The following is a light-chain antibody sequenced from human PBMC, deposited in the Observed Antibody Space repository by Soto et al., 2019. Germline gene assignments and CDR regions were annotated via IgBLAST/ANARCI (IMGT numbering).Light chain of an antibody. CDR1: QTVSSN. CDR2: GAS. Sequence: EVVMTQSPATLSVSPGERATLSCRASQTVSSNFAWYQQKPGQPPRLLIYGASTRATVIPARFSGSGSGTGFTLPISSLQSEDFAVYYCQQYNDCPSFGPGSKVEIK. V-gene: IGKV3D-15*01. CDR3: QQYNDCPS. J-gene: IGKJ3*01.